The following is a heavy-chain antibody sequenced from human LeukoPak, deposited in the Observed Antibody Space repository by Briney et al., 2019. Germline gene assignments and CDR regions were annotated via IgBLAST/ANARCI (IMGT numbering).Heavy chain of an antibody. CDR3: ARYDYGDYPTIDY. CDR2: ISGSGGST. J-gene: IGHJ4*02. CDR1: GFTFSDYY. Sequence: GGSLRLSCAASGFTFSDYYMSWIRQAPGKGLEWVSAISGSGGSTYYADSVKGRFTISRDNSKNTLYLQMNSLRAEDTAVYYCARYDYGDYPTIDYWGQGTLVTVSS. V-gene: IGHV3-23*01. D-gene: IGHD4-17*01.